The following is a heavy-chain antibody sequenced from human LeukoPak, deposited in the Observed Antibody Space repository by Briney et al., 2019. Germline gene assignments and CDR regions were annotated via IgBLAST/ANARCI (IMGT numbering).Heavy chain of an antibody. J-gene: IGHJ4*02. CDR1: GYTFTSNG. Sequence: GASVKVSCKASGYTFTSNGIGWARQAPGQGLEWMGIINPSDDSTRYAQKFQGRVTMTKDTSTNTVYMHLSSLSSDDTAVYYCARAYYESSAYRHAVYFDYWGQGTLVTVSS. CDR2: INPSDDST. D-gene: IGHD3-22*01. CDR3: ARAYYESSAYRHAVYFDY. V-gene: IGHV1-46*01.